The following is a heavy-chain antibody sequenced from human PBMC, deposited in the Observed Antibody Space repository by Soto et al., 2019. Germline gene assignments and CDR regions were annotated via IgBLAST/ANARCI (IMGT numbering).Heavy chain of an antibody. D-gene: IGHD2-15*01. V-gene: IGHV3-7*01. Sequence: PGGSLRLSCAASGFTFNSYWMTWVRQAPGKGLEWVANIKQDGSEKSYVDSVKGRFTISRDNAKNSLYLQMNSLGAEDTAIYYCARIRIEAYNWLDPWGQGTLVTVSS. J-gene: IGHJ5*02. CDR2: IKQDGSEK. CDR1: GFTFNSYW. CDR3: ARIRIEAYNWLDP.